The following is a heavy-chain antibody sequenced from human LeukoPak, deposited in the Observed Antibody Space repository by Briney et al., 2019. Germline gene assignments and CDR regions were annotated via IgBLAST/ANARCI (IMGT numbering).Heavy chain of an antibody. CDR3: AKDFWWFGELSGPFDY. J-gene: IGHJ4*02. Sequence: GGSLRLSCAASGFSFSVFWMHWVRHVPGKGPVWVSRIKTDGSITDYADSVKGRFTISRDNSKNTLYLQMNSLRAEDTAVYYCAKDFWWFGELSGPFDYWGQGTLVTVSS. CDR2: IKTDGSIT. D-gene: IGHD3-10*01. CDR1: GFSFSVFW. V-gene: IGHV3-74*01.